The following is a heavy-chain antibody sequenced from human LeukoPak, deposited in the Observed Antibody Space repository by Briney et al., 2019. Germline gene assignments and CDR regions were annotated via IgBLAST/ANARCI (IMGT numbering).Heavy chain of an antibody. D-gene: IGHD2-21*02. CDR2: ISGSGGST. J-gene: IGHJ4*02. CDR3: AKEVMTATFFDY. V-gene: IGHV3-23*01. CDR1: GFTFSSYW. Sequence: RGGSLRLSCAASGFTFSSYWMHWVRQAPGKGLEWVSSISGSGGSTDYADSVKGRFTISRDDSKNTLYLQMNSLRAEDTAVYYCAKEVMTATFFDYWGQGTLVTVSS.